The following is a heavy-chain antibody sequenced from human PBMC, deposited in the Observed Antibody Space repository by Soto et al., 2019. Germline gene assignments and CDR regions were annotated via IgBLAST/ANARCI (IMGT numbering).Heavy chain of an antibody. D-gene: IGHD4-17*01. CDR1: GGSISSSSYY. J-gene: IGHJ4*02. Sequence: SETLSLTCIVSGGSISSSSYYWGWIRQPPGKGLEWIGSIYYSGSTYYNPSLKSRVTISVDTSKNQFSLKLSSVTAADTAVYYCARYGDSLPRTHWGQGTLVTVSS. CDR2: IYYSGST. CDR3: ARYGDSLPRTH. V-gene: IGHV4-39*01.